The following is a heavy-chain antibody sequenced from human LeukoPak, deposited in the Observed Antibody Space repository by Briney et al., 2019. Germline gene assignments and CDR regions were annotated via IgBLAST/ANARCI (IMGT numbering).Heavy chain of an antibody. Sequence: PGGSLRLSCAASGFTFSSDAMSWVRQAPGKGLEWVSAISGSGGSTYYADSVKGRFTISRDNSKNTLYLQMNSLRAEDTAVYYCAKDRLLRPESPSKWGQGTLVTVSS. CDR3: AKDRLLRPESPSK. J-gene: IGHJ4*02. CDR1: GFTFSSDA. V-gene: IGHV3-23*01. D-gene: IGHD2-8*01. CDR2: ISGSGGST.